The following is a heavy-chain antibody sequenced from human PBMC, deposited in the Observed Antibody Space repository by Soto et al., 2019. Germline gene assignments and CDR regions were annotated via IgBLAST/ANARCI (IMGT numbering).Heavy chain of an antibody. CDR1: GGSISSSSYY. CDR3: ATSDILTGYYKNGLDY. Sequence: SETLSLTCTVSGGSISSSSYYWGWIRQHPEKGMEWIGSIYYSGSTYYNPSLKSRVTISVDTSKNQFYLKLSSVTAADTAVYYCATSDILTGYYKNGLDYWGQGALVTVSS. V-gene: IGHV4-39*01. CDR2: IYYSGST. J-gene: IGHJ4*02. D-gene: IGHD3-9*01.